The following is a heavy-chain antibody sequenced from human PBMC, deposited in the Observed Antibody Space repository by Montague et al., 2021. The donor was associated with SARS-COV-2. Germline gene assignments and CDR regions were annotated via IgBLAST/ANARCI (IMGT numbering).Heavy chain of an antibody. CDR3: ARGISLFDP. V-gene: IGHV3-11*05. CDR2: INGASSRT. J-gene: IGHJ5*02. Sequence: SLRRSCAASGFIFSDYNMTWIRQTPGKGLEWISYINGASSRTNYADSVKGRFTISRDNAKNSLFLQMNSLRVEDTAVYYCARGISLFDPWGQGTLVTVSS. CDR1: GFIFSDYN.